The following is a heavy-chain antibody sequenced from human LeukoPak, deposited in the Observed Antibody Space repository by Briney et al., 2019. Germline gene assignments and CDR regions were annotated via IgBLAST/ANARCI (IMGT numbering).Heavy chain of an antibody. CDR1: GFTFSSYG. Sequence: GGSLRLSCAEPGFTFSSYGMHWVRQAPGKELEWVAVIWYDGSNKYYADSVKGRFTISRDNSKNTLYLQMNSLRAEDTAVYYCARDRNVRGSYYFDYWGQGTLVTVSS. CDR2: IWYDGSNK. J-gene: IGHJ4*02. D-gene: IGHD1-26*01. CDR3: ARDRNVRGSYYFDY. V-gene: IGHV3-33*01.